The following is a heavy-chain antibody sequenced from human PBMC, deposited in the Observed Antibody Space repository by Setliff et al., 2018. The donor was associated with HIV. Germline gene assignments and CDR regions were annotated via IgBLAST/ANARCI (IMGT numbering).Heavy chain of an antibody. V-gene: IGHV4-59*01. CDR2: ISYSGST. Sequence: SETLSLTCTVSGGSISSYYWSWIRQPPGKGLEWIGYISYSGSTNYNPSLKSRVTILVDTSKNHFSLKLTSVTAADTAVYYCARDDTVVRGHIDYWGQGTLVTVSS. J-gene: IGHJ4*02. CDR1: GGSISSYY. D-gene: IGHD3-10*01. CDR3: ARDDTVVRGHIDY.